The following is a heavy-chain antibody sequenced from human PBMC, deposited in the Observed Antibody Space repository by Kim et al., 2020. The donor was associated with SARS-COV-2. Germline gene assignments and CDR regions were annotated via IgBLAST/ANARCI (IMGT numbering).Heavy chain of an antibody. V-gene: IGHV3-30*02. J-gene: IGHJ3*02. D-gene: IGHD3-22*01. Sequence: GRFSISRDNSKNTLYLQMNSLRAQETAVYYCAKDGGDYYDSSGYFDAFDIWGQGTMVTVSS. CDR3: AKDGGDYYDSSGYFDAFDI.